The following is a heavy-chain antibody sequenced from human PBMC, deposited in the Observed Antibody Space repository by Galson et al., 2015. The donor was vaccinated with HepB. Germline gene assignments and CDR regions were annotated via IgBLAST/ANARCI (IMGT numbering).Heavy chain of an antibody. CDR3: AKDVVKMGDGYNWGLDY. CDR1: GFTFSSYW. V-gene: IGHV3-7*03. Sequence: SLRLSCAASGFTFSSYWMSWVRQAPGKGLEWVANIKQDGSEKYYVDSVKGRFTISRDNAKNSLYLQMNSLRAEDTAVYYCAKDVVKMGDGYNWGLDYWGQGTLVTVSS. J-gene: IGHJ4*02. D-gene: IGHD5-24*01. CDR2: IKQDGSEK.